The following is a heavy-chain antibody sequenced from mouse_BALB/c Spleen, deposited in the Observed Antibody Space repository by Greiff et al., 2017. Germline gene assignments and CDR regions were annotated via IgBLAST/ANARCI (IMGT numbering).Heavy chain of an antibody. CDR1: GYSITSDYA. J-gene: IGHJ3*01. D-gene: IGHD1-1*02. Sequence: EVHLVESGPGLVKPSQSLSLTCTVTGYSITSDYAWNWIRQFPGNKLEWMGYISYSGSTSYNPSLKSRISITRDTSKNQFFLQLNSVTTEDTATYYCARCTYGHREAWFAYWGQGTLVTVSA. CDR2: ISYSGST. V-gene: IGHV3-2*02. CDR3: ARCTYGHREAWFAY.